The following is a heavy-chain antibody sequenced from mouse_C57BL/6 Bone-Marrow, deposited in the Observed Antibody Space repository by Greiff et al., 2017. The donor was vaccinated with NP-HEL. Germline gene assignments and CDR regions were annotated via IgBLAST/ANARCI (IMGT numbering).Heavy chain of an antibody. CDR3: ARPPNYGSSYYFDY. J-gene: IGHJ2*01. CDR2: IYPRSGNT. Sequence: QVQLQQSGAELARPGASVKLSCKASGYTFTSYGISWVKQRTGQGLEWIGEIYPRSGNTYYNEKFKGKATLTADKSSSTAYIELRSLTSEDSAVYFCARPPNYGSSYYFDYWGQGTTLTVSS. D-gene: IGHD1-1*01. CDR1: GYTFTSYG. V-gene: IGHV1-81*01.